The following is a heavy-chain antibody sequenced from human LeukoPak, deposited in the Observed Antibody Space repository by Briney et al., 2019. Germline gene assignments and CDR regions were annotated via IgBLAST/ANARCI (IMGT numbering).Heavy chain of an antibody. J-gene: IGHJ4*02. V-gene: IGHV4-34*01. CDR2: INHSGST. CDR3: ARAGRYSPRSSFDY. CDR1: GGSFSGYY. D-gene: IGHD6-13*01. Sequence: SETLSLTCAVYGGSFSGYYWSWIRQPPGRGLEWIGEINHSGSTNYNPSLKSRVTISVDKSKNQFSLKLSSVTAADTAVYYCARAGRYSPRSSFDYWGQGTLVTVSS.